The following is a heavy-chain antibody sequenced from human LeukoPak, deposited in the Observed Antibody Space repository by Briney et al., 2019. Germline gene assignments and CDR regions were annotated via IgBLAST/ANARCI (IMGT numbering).Heavy chain of an antibody. CDR2: IIPILGIA. CDR1: GGTFSSYA. D-gene: IGHD3-9*01. J-gene: IGHJ6*02. Sequence: GASVKVSCKASGGTFSSYAISWVRQAPGQGLEWMGGIIPILGIANYAQKFQGRVTITADKSTSTAYMELSSLRSEDTAVYYCAILRYFDSGVDVWGQGTTVTVSS. CDR3: AILRYFDSGVDV. V-gene: IGHV1-69*04.